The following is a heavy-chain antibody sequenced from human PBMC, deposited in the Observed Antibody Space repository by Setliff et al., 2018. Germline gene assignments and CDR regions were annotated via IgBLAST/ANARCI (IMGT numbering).Heavy chain of an antibody. Sequence: PSETLSLTCTVSGGSISSSSYYWGWIRQPPGKGLEWIGSIHYSGSTYYNPSLKSRVTISIDTSKNQFSLKLSSVTAADTAVYYCTRGPDGYTYQGAFDIWGQGTMVT. D-gene: IGHD5-12*01. CDR3: TRGPDGYTYQGAFDI. V-gene: IGHV4-39*07. J-gene: IGHJ3*02. CDR2: IHYSGST. CDR1: GGSISSSSYY.